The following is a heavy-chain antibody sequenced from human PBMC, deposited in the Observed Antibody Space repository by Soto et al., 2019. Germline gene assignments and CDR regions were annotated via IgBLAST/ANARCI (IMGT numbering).Heavy chain of an antibody. CDR3: AKASSGESSGYYNY. Sequence: PGGALRLSCADSVFTFSSYAMSWVRQAPGKGLEWVSAISGSGGSTYYADSVKGRFTISRDNSKNTLYLQMNSLRAEDTAVYYCAKASSGESSGYYNYWGQRTLVTVSS. D-gene: IGHD3-22*01. J-gene: IGHJ4*02. V-gene: IGHV3-23*01. CDR1: VFTFSSYA. CDR2: ISGSGGST.